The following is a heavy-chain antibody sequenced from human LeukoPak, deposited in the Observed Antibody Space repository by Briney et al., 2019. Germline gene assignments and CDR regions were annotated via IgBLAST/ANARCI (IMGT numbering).Heavy chain of an antibody. J-gene: IGHJ4*02. CDR1: GYTFTSYY. CDR2: INPSGGST. Sequence: ASVKVSCKASGYTFTSYYMHWVRQAPGQGLEWMGIINPSGGSTSHAQKFQGRVTMTRDTSTSTVYMELSSLRSEDTAVYYCARDSYCSSTSCQNRDFDYWGQGTLVTVSS. CDR3: ARDSYCSSTSCQNRDFDY. V-gene: IGHV1-46*01. D-gene: IGHD2-2*01.